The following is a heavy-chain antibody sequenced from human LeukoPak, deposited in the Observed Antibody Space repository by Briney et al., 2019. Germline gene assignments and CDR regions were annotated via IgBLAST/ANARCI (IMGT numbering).Heavy chain of an antibody. CDR3: AKGCAGGGSCYILDN. Sequence: LPGGSLRLSCAASGFTFNSHGMHWVRQAPGKGLEWVAVISDDGNNEKYADSVKGRFTVSRDNSRNTLYLQMNSLSGEDTAVYYCAKGCAGGGSCYILDNWGQGTLVTVSA. J-gene: IGHJ4*02. CDR1: GFTFNSHG. D-gene: IGHD2-15*01. V-gene: IGHV3-30*18. CDR2: ISDDGNNE.